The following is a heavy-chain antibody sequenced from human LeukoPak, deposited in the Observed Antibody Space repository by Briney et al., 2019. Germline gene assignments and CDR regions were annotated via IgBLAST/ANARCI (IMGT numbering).Heavy chain of an antibody. CDR3: ARGGAPYYYYGRDV. V-gene: IGHV1-8*01. D-gene: IGHD3-10*01. Sequence: GASVKVSCKASGDTFTSYDINWVRQATGQGLEWMGWMNPNSGNTGYAQKFQGRVTMTRNTSISTAYMELSSLRSEDTAVYYCARGGAPYYYYGRDVGGQGPTATVPS. CDR2: MNPNSGNT. CDR1: GDTFTSYD. J-gene: IGHJ6*02.